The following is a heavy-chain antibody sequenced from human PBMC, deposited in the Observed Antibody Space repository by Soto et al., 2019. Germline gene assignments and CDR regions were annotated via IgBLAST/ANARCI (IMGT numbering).Heavy chain of an antibody. V-gene: IGHV1-69*12. J-gene: IGHJ4*02. D-gene: IGHD4-4*01. CDR2: IIPIFGTA. CDR3: ARDGGVYDYSPFDY. Sequence: QVQLVQSGAEVKKPGSSVKVPCKASGGTFSSYAISWVRQAPGQGLEWMGGIIPIFGTADYAQKFQGRVTITAHESTSAAYMELSSLRSEDTAVYYCARDGGVYDYSPFDYWGQGTLVTVSS. CDR1: GGTFSSYA.